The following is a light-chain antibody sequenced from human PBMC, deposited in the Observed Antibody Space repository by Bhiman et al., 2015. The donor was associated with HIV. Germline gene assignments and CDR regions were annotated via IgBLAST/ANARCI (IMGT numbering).Light chain of an antibody. CDR2: DNN. Sequence: QSVLTQPPSVSAAPGQKVSISCSGSSSNIGENFVSWYQQVPGTAPKLLSYDNNKRPSEIPDRFSGSKSGTSATLGITGLQTGDEADYYCATWDSSLSAEVFGGGTKLTVL. J-gene: IGLJ2*01. V-gene: IGLV1-51*01. CDR3: ATWDSSLSAEV. CDR1: SSNIGENF.